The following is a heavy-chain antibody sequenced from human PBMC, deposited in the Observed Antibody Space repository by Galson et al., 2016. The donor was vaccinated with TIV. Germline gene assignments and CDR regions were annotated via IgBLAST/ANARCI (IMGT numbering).Heavy chain of an antibody. Sequence: ETLSLPCEVYGGSFNRYYWTWIRQPPGKGLEWIGQINHRGSTKYNPSLNSRVPISVDTSKNQFSLKMTSMTAADTAVYYCASPFPGGDDFWSAYYDAFDVWGQGTMVTVSS. J-gene: IGHJ3*01. D-gene: IGHD3-3*01. V-gene: IGHV4-34*01. CDR3: ASPFPGGDDFWSAYYDAFDV. CDR2: INHRGST. CDR1: GGSFNRYY.